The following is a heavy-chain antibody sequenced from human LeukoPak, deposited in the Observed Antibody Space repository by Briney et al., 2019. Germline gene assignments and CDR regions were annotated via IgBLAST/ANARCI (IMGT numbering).Heavy chain of an antibody. CDR1: GFTFSTYW. D-gene: IGHD1-26*01. Sequence: GGSLRLFLAASGFTFSTYWMSWVRQAPGKGLQWVVNIKPDGSEKYYVDSVKGRFTISRDNAKNSVDLQMNSLRVEDTAVYYCARGQSWAFDFWGQGALVTVSS. CDR3: ARGQSWAFDF. J-gene: IGHJ4*02. V-gene: IGHV3-7*05. CDR2: IKPDGSEK.